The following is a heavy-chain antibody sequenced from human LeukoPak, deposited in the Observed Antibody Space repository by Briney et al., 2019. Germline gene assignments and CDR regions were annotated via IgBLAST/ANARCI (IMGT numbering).Heavy chain of an antibody. CDR1: GFTFSSYE. CDR2: ISSSGSTI. Sequence: GGSLRLSCAASGFTFSSYEMNWVRQAPGKGLEWVSYISSSGSTIYYADSVKGRFTISRDNAKNSLYLQMNSLRVEDTAVYYCVRVYCSSTSCSDYFDYWGQGSLVTVSS. D-gene: IGHD2-2*01. J-gene: IGHJ4*02. CDR3: VRVYCSSTSCSDYFDY. V-gene: IGHV3-48*03.